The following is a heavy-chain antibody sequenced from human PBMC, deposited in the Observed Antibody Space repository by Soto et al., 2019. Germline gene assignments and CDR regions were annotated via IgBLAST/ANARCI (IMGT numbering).Heavy chain of an antibody. V-gene: IGHV4-4*07. Sequence: QVQLQESAPRLVKPSETLSLTCTVSGGSISSYYWSWIRQPAGKGMEWIGRIHTAASTNYNPSLKGRVTMSIDTSNNQLSLKLSCLIAADTAVYYCARALSSAAGLYFDFWGQGTLVTVSS. D-gene: IGHD6-13*01. CDR2: IHTAAST. J-gene: IGHJ4*02. CDR1: GGSISSYY. CDR3: ARALSSAAGLYFDF.